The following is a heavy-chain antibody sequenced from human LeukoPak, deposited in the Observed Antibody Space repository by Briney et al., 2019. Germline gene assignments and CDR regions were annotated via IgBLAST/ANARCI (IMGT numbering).Heavy chain of an antibody. CDR2: IYYSGST. CDR1: GGSISSYY. D-gene: IGHD5-18*01. CDR3: ARVNSQDRGYGYGLVVRGRHFDY. Sequence: PSETLSLTCTVSGGSISSYYWSWIRQPPGKGLEWIGYIYYSGSTNYNPSLKSRVTISVDTSKNQFSLKLSSVTAADTAVYYCARVNSQDRGYGYGLVVRGRHFDYWGQGTLVTVSS. V-gene: IGHV4-59*01. J-gene: IGHJ4*02.